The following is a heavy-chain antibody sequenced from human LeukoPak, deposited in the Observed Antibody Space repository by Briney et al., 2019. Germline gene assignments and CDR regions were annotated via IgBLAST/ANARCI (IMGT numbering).Heavy chain of an antibody. CDR1: GYTFTSYG. J-gene: IGHJ6*03. V-gene: IGHV1-18*01. CDR2: ISAYNGNT. CDR3: ARALSGSYHYYYYMDV. Sequence: ASVKVSCKASGYTFTSYGISWVRQAPGQGLEWMGWISAYNGNTNYAQKLQGRVTMTTDTSTSTAYMELRSLRSDDTAVYYCARALSGSYHYYYYMDVWGKGTTVTISS. D-gene: IGHD1-26*01.